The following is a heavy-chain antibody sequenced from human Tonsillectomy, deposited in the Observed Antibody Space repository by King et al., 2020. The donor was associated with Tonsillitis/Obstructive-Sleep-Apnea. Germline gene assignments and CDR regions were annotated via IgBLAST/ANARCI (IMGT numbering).Heavy chain of an antibody. J-gene: IGHJ4*02. D-gene: IGHD6-13*01. Sequence: VQLVESGGGVVQPGRSLRLSCAASGFTFSSYAMRWVRQAPGKGLEWVAVLSYDGSNKYYADSVKGRFTISRDNSKNTLYLQMNSLRAEDTAVYYCARDHQGYSSPNSYFDYWGQGTLVTVSS. V-gene: IGHV3-30*04. CDR1: GFTFSSYA. CDR2: LSYDGSNK. CDR3: ARDHQGYSSPNSYFDY.